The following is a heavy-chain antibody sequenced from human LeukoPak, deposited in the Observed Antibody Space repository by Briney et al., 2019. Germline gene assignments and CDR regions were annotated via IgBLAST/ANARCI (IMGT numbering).Heavy chain of an antibody. CDR2: ISGSGGST. D-gene: IGHD2-15*01. J-gene: IGHJ3*02. CDR1: AFTFSSYA. CDR3: AKADIGYCSGGTCEDVFDI. Sequence: GGSLRLSCAASAFTFSSYAMSWVRQAPVKELEWVSAISGSGGSTYYADSVKGRFTISRDNSKNTLYLQMNSLRAEDTAVYYCAKADIGYCSGGTCEDVFDIWGQGTMVTVSS. V-gene: IGHV3-23*01.